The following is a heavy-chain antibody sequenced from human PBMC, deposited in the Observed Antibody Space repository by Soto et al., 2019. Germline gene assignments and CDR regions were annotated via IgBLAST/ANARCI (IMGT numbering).Heavy chain of an antibody. J-gene: IGHJ4*02. Sequence: PSETLSLTCTVSGGSVSSGSYYWSWIRQPPGKGLEWIGYIYYSGSTNYNPSLKSRVTISVDTSKNQFSLKLSSVTAADTAVYYCAREESRGSHLPSWGLGTLVTFSS. D-gene: IGHD1-26*01. CDR1: GGSVSSGSYY. V-gene: IGHV4-61*01. CDR3: AREESRGSHLPS. CDR2: IYYSGST.